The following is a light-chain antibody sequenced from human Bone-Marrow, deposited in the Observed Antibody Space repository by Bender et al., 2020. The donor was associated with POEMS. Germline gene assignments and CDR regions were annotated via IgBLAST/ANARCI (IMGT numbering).Light chain of an antibody. CDR2: DVT. CDR3: CSYAGSNVV. Sequence: QSALTQPASVSGPPGLSITISCTGTSSDVGAHNYVSWYQQHPGKAPKLLIYDVTYRPSGVSTRFSGSKSANTASLTISGLQTEDEAHYYCCSYAGSNVVFGGGTKVTVL. J-gene: IGLJ2*01. V-gene: IGLV2-14*03. CDR1: SSDVGAHNY.